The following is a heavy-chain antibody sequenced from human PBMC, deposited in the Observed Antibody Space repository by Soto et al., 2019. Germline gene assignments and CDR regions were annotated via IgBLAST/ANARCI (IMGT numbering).Heavy chain of an antibody. CDR3: ARIPPPYYYDSSGYYYVVGAFDI. Sequence: SGGSLRLSCAASGFTFSSYWMSWVRQAPGKGLEWVANIKQDGSEKYYVDSVKGRFTISRDNAKNSLYLQMNSLRAEDTAVYYCARIPPPYYYDSSGYYYVVGAFDIWGQGTMVTVSS. J-gene: IGHJ3*02. D-gene: IGHD3-22*01. V-gene: IGHV3-7*01. CDR2: IKQDGSEK. CDR1: GFTFSSYW.